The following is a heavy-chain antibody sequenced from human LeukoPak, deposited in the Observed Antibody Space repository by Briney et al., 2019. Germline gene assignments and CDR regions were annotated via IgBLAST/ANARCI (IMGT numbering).Heavy chain of an antibody. V-gene: IGHV1-46*01. Sequence: ASVKVSCKASGGTFSSYAISWVRQAPGQGLEWMGIINPSGGSTSYAQKFQGRVTMTRDMSTSTVYMELSSLRSEDTAVYYCAREGSGSSFDYWGQGTLVTVSS. CDR3: AREGSGSSFDY. CDR2: INPSGGST. D-gene: IGHD1-26*01. J-gene: IGHJ4*02. CDR1: GGTFSSYA.